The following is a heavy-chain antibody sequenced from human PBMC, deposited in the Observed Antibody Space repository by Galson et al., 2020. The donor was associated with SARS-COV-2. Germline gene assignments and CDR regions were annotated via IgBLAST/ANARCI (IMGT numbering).Heavy chain of an antibody. Sequence: SQTLSLTCTVSGASISSYYWSWIRQPPGKGLEWIGFVSYSGGANSNPSLKSRVTISVDTSKNQFSLKLTSVTTADTAVYYCASLNPYRIWGQGTLVTVSS. D-gene: IGHD3-16*02. J-gene: IGHJ4*02. CDR3: ASLNPYRI. CDR2: VSYSGGA. CDR1: GASISSYY. V-gene: IGHV4-59*01.